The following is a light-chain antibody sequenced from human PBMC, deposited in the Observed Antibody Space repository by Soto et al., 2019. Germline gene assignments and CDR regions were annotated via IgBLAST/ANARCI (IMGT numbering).Light chain of an antibody. V-gene: IGKV1-5*03. J-gene: IGKJ1*01. CDR3: QPYNSYSRT. CDR1: ESISNF. Sequence: DIQMTQSPSTLPASVGDRVTITCRASESISNFLAWYQQKPGKAPNLLIYKASSLESGVPSRFSGSGSGTEFTLTISSLQPDDFATYYCQPYNSYSRTFGQGTRWIS. CDR2: KAS.